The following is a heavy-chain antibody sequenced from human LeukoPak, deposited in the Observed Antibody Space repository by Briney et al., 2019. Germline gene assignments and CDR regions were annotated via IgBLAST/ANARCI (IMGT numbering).Heavy chain of an antibody. Sequence: GASVKVSCKVSGYTLTELSMHWVRQAPGKGLEWMGGFDPEDGETIYAQKFQGRVTMTEDTSTDTAYMELSSLRSEDTAVYYCATTASGFGTPAPHYWGQGTLVTVSS. V-gene: IGHV1-24*01. J-gene: IGHJ4*02. CDR2: FDPEDGET. CDR1: GYTLTELS. D-gene: IGHD3-10*01. CDR3: ATTASGFGTPAPHY.